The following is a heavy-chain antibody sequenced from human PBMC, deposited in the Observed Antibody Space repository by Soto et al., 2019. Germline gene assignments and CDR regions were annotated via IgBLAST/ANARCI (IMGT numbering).Heavy chain of an antibody. CDR3: ARTHLGDSSGYQYYFDY. CDR1: GFTFSSYA. V-gene: IGHV3-30-3*01. Sequence: VGSLRLSCAASGFTFSSYAMHWVRQAPGKGLEWVAVISYDGSNKYYADSVKGRFTISRDNSKNTLYLQMNSLRAEDTAVYYCARTHLGDSSGYQYYFDYWGQGTLVTVSS. J-gene: IGHJ4*02. D-gene: IGHD3-22*01. CDR2: ISYDGSNK.